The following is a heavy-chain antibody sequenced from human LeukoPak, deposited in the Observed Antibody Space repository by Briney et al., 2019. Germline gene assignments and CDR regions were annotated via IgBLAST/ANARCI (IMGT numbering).Heavy chain of an antibody. V-gene: IGHV1-46*01. CDR3: ARALPHRRLMDTTMEQHWFDP. D-gene: IGHD5-18*01. CDR2: INPSGGNT. CDR1: GYTFTSYY. J-gene: IGHJ5*02. Sequence: ASVKVSCKASGYTFTSYYMHWVRQAPGQGLEWMGIINPSGGNTNHAQKFQGRVTMTRDMSTSTVYMELSSLRSEDTAMYYCARALPHRRLMDTTMEQHWFDPWGQGTLVTVSS.